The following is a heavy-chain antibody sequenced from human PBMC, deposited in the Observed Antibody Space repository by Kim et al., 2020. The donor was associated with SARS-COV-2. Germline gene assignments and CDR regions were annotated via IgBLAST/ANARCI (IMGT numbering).Heavy chain of an antibody. V-gene: IGHV4-28*01. Sequence: SETLSLTCVVSGYSIDNSNFWAWIRQPPGKGLEWIGYIDYSGETYFNPSLKSRVTMSVDTSKNQSSLKVTSVTAVDTAMYYCAGTFGRQVPFFSSWGQVT. D-gene: IGHD3-10*01. CDR3: AGTFGRQVPFFSS. CDR1: GYSIDNSNF. CDR2: IDYSGET. J-gene: IGHJ5*02.